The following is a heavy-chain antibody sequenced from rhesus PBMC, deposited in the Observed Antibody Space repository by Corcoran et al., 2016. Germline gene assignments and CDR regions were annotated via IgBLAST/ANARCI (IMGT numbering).Heavy chain of an antibody. CDR2: INTGGGST. CDR1: GFTFSSYY. J-gene: IGHJ4*01. CDR3: AKARIAAALDY. V-gene: IGHV3S25*01. D-gene: IGHD6-25*01. Sequence: EVQLVESGGGLVQPGGSLRLSCAASGFTFSSYYMYWVRQALGKGLEWISAINTGGGSTYTPDSVKGRFTNSRDNSKNTLSLQMNSLRAEDTAVYYCAKARIAAALDYWGQGVRVTVSS.